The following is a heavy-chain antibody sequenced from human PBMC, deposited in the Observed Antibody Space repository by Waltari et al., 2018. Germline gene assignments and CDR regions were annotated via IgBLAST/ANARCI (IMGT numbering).Heavy chain of an antibody. V-gene: IGHV3-33*01. CDR1: GFTFRSYG. Sequence: QVQLVESGGGVVQPGRSLRLSCAASGFTFRSYGMHWVRQAPGKGLEGVAVIWYDGSNKYYADSVKGRFTISRDNSKNTLYLQMNSLRAEDTAVYYCARGAYSSSWPIYYYGMDVWDQGP. CDR2: IWYDGSNK. D-gene: IGHD6-13*01. J-gene: IGHJ6*02. CDR3: ARGAYSSSWPIYYYGMDV.